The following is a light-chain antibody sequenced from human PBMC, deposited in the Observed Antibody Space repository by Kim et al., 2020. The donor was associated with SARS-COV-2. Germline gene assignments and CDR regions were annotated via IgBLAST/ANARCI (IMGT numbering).Light chain of an antibody. CDR2: DKD. V-gene: IGLV3-19*01. Sequence: ELTQDPAVSVALGQTVRITCRGDSLRSYYASWYQQKPGQAPLPVMFDKDNRPSGIPDRFSGSSSGDTASLTITGAQAEDEADYYCNSRDSSGDHFVFGTGTKVTVL. CDR1: SLRSYY. CDR3: NSRDSSGDHFV. J-gene: IGLJ1*01.